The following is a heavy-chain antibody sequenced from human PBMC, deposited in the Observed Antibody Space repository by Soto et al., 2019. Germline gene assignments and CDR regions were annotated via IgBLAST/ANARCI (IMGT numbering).Heavy chain of an antibody. D-gene: IGHD4-4*01. Sequence: EVQLVESGGGLVQPGGSLRLSCTASGFTFSDSWMTWVRQAPGKGLEWVARIKQDESEKKYADSVKGRLAISIDNATNSMYLQMESLIGEDKSVYNCMISGSNYASWGQGTLVILSS. J-gene: IGHJ5*02. CDR1: GFTFSDSW. V-gene: IGHV3-7*01. CDR2: IKQDESEK. CDR3: MISGSNYAS.